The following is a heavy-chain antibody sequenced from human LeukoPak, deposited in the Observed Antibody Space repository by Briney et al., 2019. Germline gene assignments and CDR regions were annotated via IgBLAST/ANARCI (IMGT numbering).Heavy chain of an antibody. V-gene: IGHV6-1*01. D-gene: IGHD6-6*01. CDR1: GDSVSSNSAA. Sequence: SQTLSLTCAISGDSVSSNSAAWNWIRQSPARGLEWLGRTYYRSKWYNDYAVSVKSRITINPDTSKNQFSLQLNSVTPEDTAVYYCVSQSGYSSSSLDYWGQGTLVTVSS. CDR2: TYYRSKWYN. J-gene: IGHJ4*02. CDR3: VSQSGYSSSSLDY.